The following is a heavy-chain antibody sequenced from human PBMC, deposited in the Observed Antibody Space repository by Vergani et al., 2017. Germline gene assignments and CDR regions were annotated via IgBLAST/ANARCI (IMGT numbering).Heavy chain of an antibody. CDR1: GCTFSSYA. CDR2: ISYDGSNK. Sequence: QVQLVESGEGVVQPGRSLRLSCAASGCTFSSYAMHWVRQAPGKGLEWVAVISYDGSNKYYADFVKGRFTISRDNSKNTLYLQMNSLRAEDTAVYYCARAPSSLLYRAGYFQHWGQGTLVTVSS. CDR3: ARAPSSLLYRAGYFQH. V-gene: IGHV3-30-3*01. J-gene: IGHJ1*01. D-gene: IGHD2-2*02.